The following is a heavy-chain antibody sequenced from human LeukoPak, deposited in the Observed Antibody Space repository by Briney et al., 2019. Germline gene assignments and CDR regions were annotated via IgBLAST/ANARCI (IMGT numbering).Heavy chain of an antibody. Sequence: PGGSLRLSCAASGFTFSGYWMGWVRQAPGKGLEWVANIKQDGSATYYVDSVKRRFTISRDNAKNSLYLQMNSLRAEDTAVYYCARMYSSSWYSWGQGTLVTVSS. CDR3: ARMYSSSWYS. V-gene: IGHV3-7*01. D-gene: IGHD6-13*01. CDR1: GFTFSGYW. J-gene: IGHJ4*02. CDR2: IKQDGSAT.